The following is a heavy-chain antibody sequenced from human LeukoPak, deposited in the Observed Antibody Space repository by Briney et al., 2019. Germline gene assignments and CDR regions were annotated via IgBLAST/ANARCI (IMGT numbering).Heavy chain of an antibody. Sequence: GGSLRLSCAASGFTFSSYAMHWVRQAPGKGLEWVAVISYDGSNKYYADSVKGRFTISRDNSKNTLYLQMNSLRAEDTAVYYCARGQVMKQWLVSTLYYFDYWGQGTLVTVSS. V-gene: IGHV3-30-3*01. J-gene: IGHJ4*02. CDR3: ARGQVMKQWLVSTLYYFDY. D-gene: IGHD6-19*01. CDR1: GFTFSSYA. CDR2: ISYDGSNK.